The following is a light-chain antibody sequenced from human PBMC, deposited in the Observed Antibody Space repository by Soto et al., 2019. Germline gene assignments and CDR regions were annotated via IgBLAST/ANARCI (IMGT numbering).Light chain of an antibody. CDR1: QGISSS. CDR2: AAS. V-gene: IGKV1-12*01. Sequence: DIQITQSPASLSLYLLDIVTITCRASQGISSSLAWYQQKPRKAPKLLIYAASTLQSGVSSRFSGSGSGTDFTLTISSLQPEDFATYYCQHAKSFPPTFGPGTKVDIK. CDR3: QHAKSFPPT. J-gene: IGKJ3*01.